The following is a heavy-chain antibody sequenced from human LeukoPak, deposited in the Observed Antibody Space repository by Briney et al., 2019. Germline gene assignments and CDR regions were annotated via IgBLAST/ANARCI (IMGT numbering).Heavy chain of an antibody. J-gene: IGHJ4*02. CDR2: ISWNSNTI. V-gene: IGHV3-9*01. Sequence: GRSLRLSCAASGFTFDDYAMHWVRQVPGKGLEWVSGISWNSNTIGYADSVKGRFTIFRDNAKNSLYLQMNSLRAEDTAVYYCATRGMARGVIIPLDYWGLGTLVTVSS. CDR3: ATRGMARGVIIPLDY. D-gene: IGHD3-10*01. CDR1: GFTFDDYA.